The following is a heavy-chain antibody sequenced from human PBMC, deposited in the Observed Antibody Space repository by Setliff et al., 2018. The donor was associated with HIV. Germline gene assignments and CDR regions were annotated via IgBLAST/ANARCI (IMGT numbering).Heavy chain of an antibody. V-gene: IGHV4-59*11. D-gene: IGHD3-3*01. Sequence: SETLSLTCTVSGGSFSNHYWSWLRQSPKNGLEWIGYVYYSGSTNYKPSSKSRVSISIDTSRNHFSLNLTSLTTADAAIYYCARSYYDFWNGLPRSFDVWGQGTMVTVSS. CDR1: GGSFSNHY. J-gene: IGHJ3*01. CDR3: ARSYYDFWNGLPRSFDV. CDR2: VYYSGST.